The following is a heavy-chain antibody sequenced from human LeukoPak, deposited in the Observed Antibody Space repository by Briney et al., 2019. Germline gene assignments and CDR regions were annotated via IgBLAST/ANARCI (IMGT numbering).Heavy chain of an antibody. CDR2: INHSGST. CDR3: ARGVSFDY. Sequence: PSETLSLTCAVYGGSFSGYYWSWIRQPPGKGLEWIGEINHSGSTNYNPSLKSRVTISVDTSKNQFSLKLSSVTAADTAVYYCARGVSFDYWGQGTLVTVSS. J-gene: IGHJ4*02. CDR1: GGSFSGYY. D-gene: IGHD5/OR15-5a*01. V-gene: IGHV4-34*01.